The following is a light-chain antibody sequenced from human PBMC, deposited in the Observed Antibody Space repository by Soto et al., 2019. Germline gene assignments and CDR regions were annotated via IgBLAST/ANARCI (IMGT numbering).Light chain of an antibody. CDR1: SSNIGAGYD. Sequence: QSVLTQTPSVSGAPGQKITMSCTGSSSNIGAGYDVYWYQQLPGAAPRLLIYADNNRPSGVPDRFSASNSGTSASLAITGLQGEDEAVYYCQSYDTSLSGVIFGAGTKVTVL. J-gene: IGLJ2*01. CDR3: QSYDTSLSGVI. V-gene: IGLV1-40*01. CDR2: ADN.